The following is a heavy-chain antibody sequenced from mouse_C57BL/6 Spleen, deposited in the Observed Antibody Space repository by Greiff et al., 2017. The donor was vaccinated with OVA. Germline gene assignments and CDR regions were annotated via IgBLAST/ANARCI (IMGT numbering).Heavy chain of an antibody. CDR2: INPSTGGT. J-gene: IGHJ2*01. CDR3: ARSPYGCSMDY. Sequence: EVQLQQSGPELVKPGASVKLSCKASGYSFTGYYMNWVKQSPEKSLEWIGEINPSTGGTTYNQKFKAKATLTVDKSSSTAYMQRKSRKSEDSAVYYWARSPYGCSMDYWGQGTTVTVSS. D-gene: IGHD1-1*01. V-gene: IGHV1-42*01. CDR1: GYSFTGYY.